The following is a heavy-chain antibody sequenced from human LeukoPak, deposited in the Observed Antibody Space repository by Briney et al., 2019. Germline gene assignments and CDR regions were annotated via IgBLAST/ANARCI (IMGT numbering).Heavy chain of an antibody. CDR1: GGSIFDYY. D-gene: IGHD6-19*01. CDR3: ARRIGGGWAYWYFDL. V-gene: IGHV4-59*08. Sequence: PETLSLTCTVSGGSIFDYYWSWFRQPPGKALEYIGYIYYSGTTSYNPSLKGRVTMSVDTSKKQLYLKLRSVNGADTAMYYCARRIGGGWAYWYFDLWGRGTLVTVS. J-gene: IGHJ2*01. CDR2: IYYSGTT.